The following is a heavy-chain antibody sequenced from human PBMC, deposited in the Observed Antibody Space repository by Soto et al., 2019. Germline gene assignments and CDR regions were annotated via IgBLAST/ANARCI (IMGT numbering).Heavy chain of an antibody. CDR1: GYTFTSYG. D-gene: IGHD6-13*01. Sequence: QVQLVQSGAEVKKPGVSVKVSCKASGYTFTSYGISWVRQAPGQGLEWMGWISAYNGNTNYAQKLQGRVTMTTDTSTSTAYMEQRSLRSDDTSVYYCARYEWKAAAGTRHSLDDYYGMDVWGQGTTVTVSS. CDR2: ISAYNGNT. CDR3: ARYEWKAAAGTRHSLDDYYGMDV. V-gene: IGHV1-18*01. J-gene: IGHJ6*02.